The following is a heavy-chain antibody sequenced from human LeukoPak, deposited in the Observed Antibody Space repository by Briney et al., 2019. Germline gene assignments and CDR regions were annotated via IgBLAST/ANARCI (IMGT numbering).Heavy chain of an antibody. CDR3: ARLKWLVGYYYYYMDV. J-gene: IGHJ6*03. V-gene: IGHV3-7*01. D-gene: IGHD6-19*01. CDR2: IKQDGSEK. CDR1: GFTFSSYW. Sequence: GGSLRLSCAAPGFTFSSYWMSWVRQAPGKGLEWAANIKQDGSEKYYVDSVKGRFTISRDNAKNSLYLQMNSLRAEDTAVYYCARLKWLVGYYYYYMDVWGKGTTVTVSS.